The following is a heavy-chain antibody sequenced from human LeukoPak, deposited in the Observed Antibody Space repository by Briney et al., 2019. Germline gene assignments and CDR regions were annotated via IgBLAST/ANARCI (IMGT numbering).Heavy chain of an antibody. J-gene: IGHJ5*02. CDR1: GYTFTDYW. CDR3: ACRLLLGTRFEP. D-gene: IGHD2-21*01. CDR2: TYPGDSRT. V-gene: IGHV5-51*01. Sequence: GESLKISCKASGYTFTDYWIGWVRQMPRKGLEWMAVTYPGDSRTRYNPSFQGQVTISADRSINTAYLKWSNLRASDTALYFCACRLLLGTRFEPWGQGTLVTVSS.